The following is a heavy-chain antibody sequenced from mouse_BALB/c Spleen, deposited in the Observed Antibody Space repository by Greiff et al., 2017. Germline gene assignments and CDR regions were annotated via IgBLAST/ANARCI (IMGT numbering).Heavy chain of an antibody. V-gene: IGHV2-9*02. CDR2: IWAGGST. Sequence: VKVVESGPGLVAPSQSLSITCTVSGFSLTSYGVHWVRQPPGKGLEWLGVIWAGGSTNYNSALMSRLSISKDNSKSQVFLKMNSLQTDDTAMYYCARERYDYYGSSPHWEAFAYWGQETLVTVSA. CDR3: ARERYDYYGSSPHWEAFAY. D-gene: IGHD1-1*01. J-gene: IGHJ3*01. CDR1: GFSLTSYG.